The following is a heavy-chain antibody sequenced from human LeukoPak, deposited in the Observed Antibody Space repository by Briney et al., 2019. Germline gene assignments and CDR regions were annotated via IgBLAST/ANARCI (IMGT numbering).Heavy chain of an antibody. J-gene: IGHJ4*02. CDR1: GFTFSSYS. V-gene: IGHV3-48*02. CDR3: ARDRNWGFDF. D-gene: IGHD7-27*01. Sequence: PGGSLRLSCAASGFTFSSYSMNWVRQAPGKGLEWISYITSSSSDISYADSVKGRFTISRDNAKNSLYLQMNSLRDEDTAVYYCARDRNWGFDFWGQGTLLTVSS. CDR2: ITSSSSDI.